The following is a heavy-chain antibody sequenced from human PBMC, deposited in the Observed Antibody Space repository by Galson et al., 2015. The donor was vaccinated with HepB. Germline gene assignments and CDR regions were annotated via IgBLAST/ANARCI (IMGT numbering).Heavy chain of an antibody. Sequence: SLRLSCAASGFTFSDYYMSWIRQAPGKGLEWVSYVSSSSSYTNYADSVKGRFTISRDNAKNSLYLQMNSLRAEDTAVYYCATGDGSYYYYGMDVWGQGTTVTVSS. J-gene: IGHJ6*02. CDR1: GFTFSDYY. CDR3: ATGDGSYYYYGMDV. CDR2: VSSSSSYT. D-gene: IGHD3-10*01. V-gene: IGHV3-11*06.